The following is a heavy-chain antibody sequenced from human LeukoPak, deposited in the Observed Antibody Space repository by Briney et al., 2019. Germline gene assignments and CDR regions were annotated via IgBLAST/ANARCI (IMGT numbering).Heavy chain of an antibody. J-gene: IGHJ3*02. Sequence: GGSLRLSCAVSGFTFSSYEMNWVRQAPGKGPEWVSYISSSGRTIYNADSVKGRFTISRDNAKNSLYLQMNSLRAEDTAVYYCASYYYDSSGYWVHAFDIWGQGTMVTVSS. D-gene: IGHD3-22*01. V-gene: IGHV3-48*03. CDR2: ISSSGRTI. CDR1: GFTFSSYE. CDR3: ASYYYDSSGYWVHAFDI.